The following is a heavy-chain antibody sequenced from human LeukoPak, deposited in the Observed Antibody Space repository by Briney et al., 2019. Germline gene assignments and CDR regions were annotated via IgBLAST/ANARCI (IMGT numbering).Heavy chain of an antibody. CDR3: AIELRTSTAPYDSDNRDV. V-gene: IGHV3-30*02. Sequence: PRGSLRLSCAASGLTFSSYAMHWLRQAPGRRLEWVAFIRYNGSNKYYADSVKGRFTIPRHNSKNTLYLQMNSLKAEDTAVYYCAIELRTSTAPYDSDNRDVWGKRTTVTVSS. CDR2: IRYNGSNK. D-gene: IGHD2-21*02. CDR1: GLTFSSYA. J-gene: IGHJ6*03.